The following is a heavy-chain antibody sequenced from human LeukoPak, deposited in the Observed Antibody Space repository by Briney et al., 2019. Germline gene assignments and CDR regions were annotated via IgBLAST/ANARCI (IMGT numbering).Heavy chain of an antibody. Sequence: ASVKASCKASGGTFSSYAISWVRQAPGQGLEWMGGIIPIFGTANYAQKFQGRVTITADESTSTAYMELSSLRSEDTAVYYCARDRYSGSYRFDYWGQGTLVTVSS. CDR3: ARDRYSGSYRFDY. CDR1: GGTFSSYA. CDR2: IIPIFGTA. V-gene: IGHV1-69*13. D-gene: IGHD1-26*01. J-gene: IGHJ4*02.